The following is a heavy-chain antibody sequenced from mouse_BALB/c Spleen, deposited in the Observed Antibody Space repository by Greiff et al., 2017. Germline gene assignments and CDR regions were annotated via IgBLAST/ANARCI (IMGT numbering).Heavy chain of an antibody. Sequence: VMLVESGPGLVAPSQSLSITCTVSGFSLTSYGVHWVRQPPGKGLEWLGVIWAGGSTNYNSALMSRLSISKDNSKSQVFLKMNSLQTDDTAMYYCARDRGYLAYWGQGTLVTVSA. CDR1: GFSLTSYG. D-gene: IGHD2-14*01. V-gene: IGHV2-9*02. CDR2: IWAGGST. J-gene: IGHJ3*01. CDR3: ARDRGYLAY.